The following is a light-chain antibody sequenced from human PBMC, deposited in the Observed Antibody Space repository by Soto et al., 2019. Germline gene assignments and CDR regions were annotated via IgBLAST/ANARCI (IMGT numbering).Light chain of an antibody. V-gene: IGLV2-8*01. Sequence: QSALAQPPSASGSPGQSVTISCTGTSSDVGAYNYVSWYQQHRGKAPKLIIYDVSQRPSGIPDRFSGSKSGNTASLTVSGLQAEDEGVYYCNSFAGSAHVVFGGGTKLTVL. CDR1: SSDVGAYNY. CDR3: NSFAGSAHVV. CDR2: DVS. J-gene: IGLJ2*01.